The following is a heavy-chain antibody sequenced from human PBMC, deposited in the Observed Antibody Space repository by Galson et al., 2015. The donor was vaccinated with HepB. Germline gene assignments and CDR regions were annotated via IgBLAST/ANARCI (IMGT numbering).Heavy chain of an antibody. CDR2: ISGDGRAT. V-gene: IGHV3-74*01. CDR3: TRGPYNTYGLFEN. D-gene: IGHD1-14*01. Sequence: SLRLSCAASGFTFSRDWIHWVRQAPGKGLVWLSRISGDGRATNYADSVKGRVTIPRDNAKNTVFLQMSSLRAEDTAVYYCTRGPYNTYGLFENWGQGALVIVSS. J-gene: IGHJ1*01. CDR1: GFTFSRDW.